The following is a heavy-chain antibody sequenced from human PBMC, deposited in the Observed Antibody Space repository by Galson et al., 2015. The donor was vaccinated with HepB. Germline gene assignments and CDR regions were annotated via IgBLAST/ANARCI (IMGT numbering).Heavy chain of an antibody. CDR2: IIPIFGTA. CDR1: GGTFSSYA. J-gene: IGHJ6*02. V-gene: IGHV1-69*01. Sequence: SCAASGGTFSSYAISWVRQAPGQGLEWMGGIIPIFGTANYAQKFQGRVTITADESTSTAYMELSSLRSEDTAVYYCARDRSGGYYYYYGMDVWGQGTTVTVSS. CDR3: ARDRSGGYYYYYGMDV. D-gene: IGHD3-10*01.